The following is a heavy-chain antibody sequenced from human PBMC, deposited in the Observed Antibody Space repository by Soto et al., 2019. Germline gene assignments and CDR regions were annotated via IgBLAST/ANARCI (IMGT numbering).Heavy chain of an antibody. CDR1: GFAFIIYA. Sequence: GGSQRRSGEASGFAFIIYARHCVRQAPGKGLEWVAVISYDGSNKYYADSVKGRFTISRDNSKNTLYLQMNSLRAEDTAVYYCAKGHSTSLWFGSYYYYGMDVWGQGTTVTVSS. V-gene: IGHV3-30*18. CDR3: AKGHSTSLWFGSYYYYGMDV. J-gene: IGHJ6*02. CDR2: ISYDGSNK. D-gene: IGHD3-10*01.